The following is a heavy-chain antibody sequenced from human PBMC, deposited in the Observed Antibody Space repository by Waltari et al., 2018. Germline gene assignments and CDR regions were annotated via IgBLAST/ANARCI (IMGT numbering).Heavy chain of an antibody. V-gene: IGHV4-61*02. CDR2: IYTGGST. CDR1: VGSISSGSYY. D-gene: IGHD6-19*01. J-gene: IGHJ3*02. CDR3: ARSDSSGWYSFAFDI. Sequence: QVQLQASCPGLVKPSQTLSLTCTVSVGSISSGSYYWPWIRHPARKGLEWIGRIYTGGSTNYNPSLESRVTISLDTSKNHFSLKLSSVTAADTAVYYCARSDSSGWYSFAFDIWGQGTMVTVSS.